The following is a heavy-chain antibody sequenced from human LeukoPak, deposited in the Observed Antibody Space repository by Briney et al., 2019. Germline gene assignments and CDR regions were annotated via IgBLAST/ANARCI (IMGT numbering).Heavy chain of an antibody. Sequence: TGGSLRLSCAASGFTFSNYAMNWVRQAPGKGLGWVSDISGSGGSTYHADSVKGRFAISRDNSKNTLYVQMNSLRAEDTAVYYCAQDGTMAAAGTARFAHWGQGTLVTVSS. V-gene: IGHV3-23*01. CDR2: ISGSGGST. D-gene: IGHD6-13*01. J-gene: IGHJ4*02. CDR1: GFTFSNYA. CDR3: AQDGTMAAAGTARFAH.